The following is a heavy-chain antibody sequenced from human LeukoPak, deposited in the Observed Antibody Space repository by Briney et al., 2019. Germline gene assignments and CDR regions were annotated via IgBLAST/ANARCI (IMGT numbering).Heavy chain of an antibody. V-gene: IGHV3-30*18. Sequence: GGSLRLSCAASGFTFSNHGMHWVRQAPGKGLEWVAVISYDGSNKYYADSVKGRFTISRDNSKNTLYLQMNSLRAEDTAVYYCAKDSYYYDSSGYYYLDYWGQGTLVTVSS. CDR1: GFTFSNHG. J-gene: IGHJ4*02. D-gene: IGHD3-22*01. CDR3: AKDSYYYDSSGYYYLDY. CDR2: ISYDGSNK.